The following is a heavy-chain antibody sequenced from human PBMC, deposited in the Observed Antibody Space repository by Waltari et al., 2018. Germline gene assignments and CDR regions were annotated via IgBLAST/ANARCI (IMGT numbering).Heavy chain of an antibody. J-gene: IGHJ6*02. CDR1: GGSFSGYY. CDR3: ARASVLVLYYYYGMDV. V-gene: IGHV4-34*01. CDR2: INHSGST. D-gene: IGHD2-8*02. Sequence: QVQLQQWGAGLLKPSETLSLTCAVYGGSFSGYYWSWIRQPPGKGLEWIGEINHSGSTNYNPSLKSRVTISVDTSKNQFSLKLSSVTAADTAVYYWARASVLVLYYYYGMDVWGQGTTVTVSS.